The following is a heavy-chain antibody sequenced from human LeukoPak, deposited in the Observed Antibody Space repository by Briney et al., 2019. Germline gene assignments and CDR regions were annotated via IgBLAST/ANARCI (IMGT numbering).Heavy chain of an antibody. CDR1: GGSISSSSYY. J-gene: IGHJ4*02. CDR3: ARRLGRSWDFDY. V-gene: IGHV4-39*07. CDR2: INHSGST. D-gene: IGHD6-13*01. Sequence: SETLSLTCTVSGGSISSSSYYWGWIRQPPGKGLEWIGEINHSGSTNYNPSLKSRVTISVDTSKNQFSLKLSSVTAADTAVYYCARRLGRSWDFDYWGQGTLVTVSS.